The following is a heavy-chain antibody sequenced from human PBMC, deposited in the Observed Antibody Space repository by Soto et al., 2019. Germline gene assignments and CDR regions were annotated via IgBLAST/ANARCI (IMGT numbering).Heavy chain of an antibody. Sequence: EVQLVESGGGLVKPGGSLRLSCAASGFTFSSYSMNWVRQAPGKGLEWVSSISSSSSYIYYADSVKGRFTISRDNAKNSLYLQMNSLRAEDTAVYYCARDGGKVPYYYDSSGYFSWGQGTLVTVSS. V-gene: IGHV3-21*01. CDR2: ISSSSSYI. CDR1: GFTFSSYS. CDR3: ARDGGKVPYYYDSSGYFS. D-gene: IGHD3-22*01. J-gene: IGHJ4*02.